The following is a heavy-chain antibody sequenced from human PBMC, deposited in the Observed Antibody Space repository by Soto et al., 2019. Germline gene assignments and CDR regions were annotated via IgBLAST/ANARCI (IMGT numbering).Heavy chain of an antibody. V-gene: IGHV1-8*01. Sequence: QVQLVQSGAEVKKPGASVKVSCKASGYTFTSYDINWVRQATGQGLEWMGWMNPNSGNTGYAQKFQGRVTMTRNTSISTAYMELSSLSSEDTAVYYWARVLYSSSWYGYYYGMDVWGQGTTVTVSS. J-gene: IGHJ6*02. CDR1: GYTFTSYD. CDR3: ARVLYSSSWYGYYYGMDV. D-gene: IGHD6-13*01. CDR2: MNPNSGNT.